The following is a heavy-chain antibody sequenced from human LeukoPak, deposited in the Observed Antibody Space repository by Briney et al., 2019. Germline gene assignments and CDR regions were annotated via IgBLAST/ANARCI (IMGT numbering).Heavy chain of an antibody. CDR2: IYTGGST. CDR3: AKDLSDSCSY. V-gene: IGHV3-53*01. CDR1: GFTVSSNY. D-gene: IGHD2-15*01. Sequence: GGSLRLSCAASGFTVSSNYMSWVRQAPGKGLEWVSIIYTGGSTYYADSVKGRFIISRDNSKNTVYLQMNSLRAEDTAVYYCAKDLSDSCSYWGQGTLVTVSS. J-gene: IGHJ4*02.